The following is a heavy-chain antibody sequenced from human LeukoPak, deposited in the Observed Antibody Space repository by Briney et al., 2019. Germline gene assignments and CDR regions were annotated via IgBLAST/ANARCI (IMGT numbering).Heavy chain of an antibody. J-gene: IGHJ6*02. V-gene: IGHV1-2*02. CDR2: INPNSGGT. CDR1: GYTFTGYY. Sequence: ASVKVSCKASGYTFTGYYMHWVRQAPGQGLEWMGWINPNSGGTNYAQKFQGRVTMTRDTSISTAYMELSRLRSDDTAVYYCAREKSRGAEYYYYGMDVWGQGTTVTVSS. CDR3: AREKSRGAEYYYYGMDV. D-gene: IGHD1-26*01.